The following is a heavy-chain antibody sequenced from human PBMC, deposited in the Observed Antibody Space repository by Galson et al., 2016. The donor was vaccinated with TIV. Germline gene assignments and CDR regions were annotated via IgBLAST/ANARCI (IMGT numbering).Heavy chain of an antibody. CDR2: ISHDRSDQ. Sequence: SLRLSCAASGFTFGSYGMHWVRQAPGKGLEWVAMISHDRSDQYYADSVKGRFTISRDKSKNTLYLQMRSLRAEDTALYYCARVRNSSYVDSWGQGTLVTVSS. V-gene: IGHV3-30*19. D-gene: IGHD4-23*01. J-gene: IGHJ4*02. CDR3: ARVRNSSYVDS. CDR1: GFTFGSYG.